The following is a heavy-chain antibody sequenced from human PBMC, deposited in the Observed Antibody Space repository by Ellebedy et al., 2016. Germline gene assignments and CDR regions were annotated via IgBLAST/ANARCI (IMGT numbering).Heavy chain of an antibody. CDR2: INPSGGST. J-gene: IGHJ6*02. CDR1: GYTFTSYY. CDR3: ARDLMVRGVIDYYYGMDV. V-gene: IGHV1-46*01. D-gene: IGHD3-10*01. Sequence: ASVKVSXXASGYTFTSYYMHWVRQAPGQGLEWMGIINPSGGSTRYAQKFQGRVTMTRDTSTSTVYMELSSLRSEDKAVYYCARDLMVRGVIDYYYGMDVWGQGTTVTVSS.